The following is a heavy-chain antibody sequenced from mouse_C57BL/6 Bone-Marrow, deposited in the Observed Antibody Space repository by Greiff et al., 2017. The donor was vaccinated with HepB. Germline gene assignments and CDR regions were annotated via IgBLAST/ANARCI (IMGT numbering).Heavy chain of an antibody. D-gene: IGHD1-1*01. V-gene: IGHV6-3*01. CDR2: IRLKSDNYAT. CDR3: TDYYYGSSFDY. CDR1: GFTFSNYW. Sequence: EVRLVEGGVGLVQPGGSMKLSCVASGFTFSNYWMNWVRQSPEKGLEWVAQIRLKSDNYATHYAESVKGRFTISRDDSKSSVYLQMNNLRAEDTGIYYCTDYYYGSSFDYWGQGTTLTVSS. J-gene: IGHJ2*01.